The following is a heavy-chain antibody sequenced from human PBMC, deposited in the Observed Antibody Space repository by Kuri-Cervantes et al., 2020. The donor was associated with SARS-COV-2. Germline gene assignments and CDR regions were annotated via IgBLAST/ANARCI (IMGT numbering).Heavy chain of an antibody. D-gene: IGHD3-22*01. Sequence: ASVKVSCKASGYNFTGYYMHWVRQAPGQGLEWMGWINPNSGGTNYAEKFQGWVTMTRGTSISTAYMELSRLRSDDTAVYYCARDVDSSGYGYYYYGMDVWGQGTTVTVSS. J-gene: IGHJ6*02. CDR2: INPNSGGT. CDR1: GYNFTGYY. V-gene: IGHV1-2*04. CDR3: ARDVDSSGYGYYYYGMDV.